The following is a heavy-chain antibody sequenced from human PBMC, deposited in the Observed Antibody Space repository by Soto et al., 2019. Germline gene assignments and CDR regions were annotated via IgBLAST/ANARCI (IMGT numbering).Heavy chain of an antibody. CDR2: ISSSSSYI. CDR3: ASSRYEQSWFDP. D-gene: IGHD3-3*01. Sequence: PGESLKISCAASGFTFSSYSMNWVRQAPGKGLEWVSSISSSSSYIYYADSVKGRFTISRDNAKNSLYLQMNSLRAEDTAVYYCASSRYEQSWFDPWGQGTLVTVSS. J-gene: IGHJ5*02. CDR1: GFTFSSYS. V-gene: IGHV3-21*01.